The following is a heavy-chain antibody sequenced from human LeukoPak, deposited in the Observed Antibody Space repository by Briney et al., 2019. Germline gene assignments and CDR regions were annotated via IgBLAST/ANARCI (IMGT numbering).Heavy chain of an antibody. Sequence: GGSLRLSCAASRFSFANYAMTWVRQAPGKGLEWVAIVSGSGSTTYYTDSVKGRFTVSRDNSRNTLYLEMHSLRAEDTAVYYCARETYYAFDYWGQGILVTVSS. J-gene: IGHJ4*02. CDR2: VSGSGSTT. D-gene: IGHD3-10*01. CDR1: RFSFANYA. CDR3: ARETYYAFDY. V-gene: IGHV3-23*01.